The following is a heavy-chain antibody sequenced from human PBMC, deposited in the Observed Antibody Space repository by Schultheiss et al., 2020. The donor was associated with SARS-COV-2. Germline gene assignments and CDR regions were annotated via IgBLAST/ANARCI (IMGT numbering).Heavy chain of an antibody. Sequence: GGSLRLSCAASGFTFSSYDMHWVRQATGKGLEWVSAISGSGGSTYYADSVKGRFTISRDNSKNTLYLQMNSLRAEDTAVYYCAKGRVAGPDYWGQGTLVTVSS. CDR3: AKGRVAGPDY. V-gene: IGHV3-23*01. D-gene: IGHD6-19*01. J-gene: IGHJ4*02. CDR1: GFTFSSYD. CDR2: ISGSGGST.